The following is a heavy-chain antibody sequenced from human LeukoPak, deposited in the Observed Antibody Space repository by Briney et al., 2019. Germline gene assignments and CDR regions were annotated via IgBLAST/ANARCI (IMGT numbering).Heavy chain of an antibody. V-gene: IGHV4-39*07. Sequence: SETLSLTCTVSGGSIRGSTYYWAWIRQPPGKGLEWIGTIYYSGSTEYNPSLKSRVTISVDTPKNQFSLKLSSVTAADTAVYFCATPSSKASRGAFDIWGQGTMVTVSS. CDR3: ATPSSKASRGAFDI. D-gene: IGHD6-6*01. CDR1: GGSIRGSTYY. J-gene: IGHJ3*02. CDR2: IYYSGST.